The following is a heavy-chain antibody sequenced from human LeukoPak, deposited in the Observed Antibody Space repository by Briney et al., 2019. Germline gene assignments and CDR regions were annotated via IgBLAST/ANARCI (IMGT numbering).Heavy chain of an antibody. CDR2: ISFDGSHK. CDR3: AKGTAVDRQYFEN. Sequence: GGSLRLSCAASRFTFSACGMHWVRQAPGKGLEWVAAISFDGSHKYYADSVKGRFTISRDNSMNTLYLQMNSLRAEDTAVYYCAKGTAVDRQYFENWGQGTLVAVSS. V-gene: IGHV3-30*18. D-gene: IGHD1-1*01. J-gene: IGHJ4*02. CDR1: RFTFSACG.